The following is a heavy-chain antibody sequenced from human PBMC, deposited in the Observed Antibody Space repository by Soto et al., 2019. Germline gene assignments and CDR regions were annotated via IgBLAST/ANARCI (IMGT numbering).Heavy chain of an antibody. J-gene: IGHJ4*02. V-gene: IGHV3-21*01. CDR2: IDTGTRHV. CDR3: ARRTVTTYHYFDY. D-gene: IGHD4-17*01. CDR1: GFTFSSYD. Sequence: EVQVVESGGGLVKPGGSLRLSCEASGFTFSSYDMNWVRQAPGKGLEWVSSIDTGTRHVYYADSVRGRFTISRDDAKNSMYLQMNSLRVEDTALYYCARRTVTTYHYFDYWGQGTLVTVSS.